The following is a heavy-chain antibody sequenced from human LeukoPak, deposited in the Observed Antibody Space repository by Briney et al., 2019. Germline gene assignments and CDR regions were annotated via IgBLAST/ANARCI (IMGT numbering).Heavy chain of an antibody. D-gene: IGHD3-3*01. V-gene: IGHV1-2*06. CDR3: ARETTYYDFWSGYYDAFDI. CDR2: INPNSGGT. J-gene: IGHJ3*02. Sequence: ASVKVSCKASGYTFTGYYMHWVRQAPGQGLEWMGRINPNSGGTNYAQKFQGRVTMTRDTSISTAYMELSRLRSDDTAVYYCARETTYYDFWSGYYDAFDIWGQGTMVTVSS. CDR1: GYTFTGYY.